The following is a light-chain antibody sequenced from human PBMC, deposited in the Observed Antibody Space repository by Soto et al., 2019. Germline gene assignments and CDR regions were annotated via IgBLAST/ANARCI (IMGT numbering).Light chain of an antibody. J-gene: IGKJ1*01. CDR2: GAS. CDR3: QQYNNWPRT. V-gene: IGKV3-15*01. Sequence: EIVMTQSPATLPVSPGERATLSCRASQSVSSDLALYQQKPGQAPRLLMYGASTRATGIPARFSANGSGTEFTLTISSLQSEDFAVYFCQQYNNWPRTFGQGTKVDIK. CDR1: QSVSSD.